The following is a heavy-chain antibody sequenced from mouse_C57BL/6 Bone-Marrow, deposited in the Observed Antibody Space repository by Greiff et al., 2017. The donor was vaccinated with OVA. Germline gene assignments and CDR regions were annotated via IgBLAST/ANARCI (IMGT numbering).Heavy chain of an antibody. Sequence: VQLQESGAELVKPGASVKMSCKASGYTFTTYPIEWMKQNHGKSLEWIGNFHPYNDDTKYNEKFKGKATLTVEKSSSTVYLELSRLTSDDSAVYYCARQGYGSSYGYFDVWGTGTTVTVSS. D-gene: IGHD1-1*01. J-gene: IGHJ1*03. CDR2: FHPYNDDT. V-gene: IGHV1-47*01. CDR3: ARQGYGSSYGYFDV. CDR1: GYTFTTYP.